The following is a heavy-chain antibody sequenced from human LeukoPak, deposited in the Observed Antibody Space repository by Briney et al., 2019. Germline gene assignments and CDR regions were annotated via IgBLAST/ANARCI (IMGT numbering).Heavy chain of an antibody. J-gene: IGHJ4*02. CDR1: GGSISSGDYY. V-gene: IGHV4-30-4*08. CDR3: ARVFVPAAIGYYFDF. D-gene: IGHD2-2*01. CDR2: IYYSGST. Sequence: SETLSLTCTVSGGSISSGDYYWSWIRQPPGKGVEWIGYIYYSGSTYYNPSLKSRVTISVDTSKNQFSLKLSSVTAADTAVYYCARVFVPAAIGYYFDFWGQGTLVTVSS.